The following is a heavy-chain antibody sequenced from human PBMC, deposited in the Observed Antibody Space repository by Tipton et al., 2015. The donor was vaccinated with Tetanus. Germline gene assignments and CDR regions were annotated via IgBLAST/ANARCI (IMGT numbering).Heavy chain of an antibody. CDR2: IYYGGAT. Sequence: TLSLTCAVSGGAFSGYLWSWIRQSPGKGLEWLGDIYYGGATQYNPSLESRVTISMDTSKNQVSLRLTSVTAADMAVYYCARSISAGSVWPYEHWGQGTLVTVSS. J-gene: IGHJ4*02. CDR3: ARSISAGSVWPYEH. V-gene: IGHV4-34*01. D-gene: IGHD6-13*01. CDR1: GGAFSGYL.